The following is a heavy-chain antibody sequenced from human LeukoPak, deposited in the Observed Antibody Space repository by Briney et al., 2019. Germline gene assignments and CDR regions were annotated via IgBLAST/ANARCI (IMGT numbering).Heavy chain of an antibody. CDR2: IRSKAYGGTT. D-gene: IGHD3-9*01. V-gene: IGHV3-49*04. Sequence: PGGPLRLSCTASGFTFGDHAMSWVRQAPGKGREWVGFIRSKAYGGTTEYAESVKGRFTISRDDSKSIAYLQMNSLKTEDTAVYYCSRDPELRYFDWLSSSTYYYYYMDVWGKGTTVTVSS. CDR3: SRDPELRYFDWLSSSTYYYYYMDV. J-gene: IGHJ6*03. CDR1: GFTFGDHA.